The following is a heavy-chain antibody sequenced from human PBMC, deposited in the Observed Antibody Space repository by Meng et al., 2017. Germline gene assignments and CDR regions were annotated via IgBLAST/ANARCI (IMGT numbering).Heavy chain of an antibody. CDR2: MNPNSGNT. V-gene: IGHV1-8*03. CDR1: GYTFTNYD. D-gene: IGHD3-10*01. Sequence: VQLVQCGAEVKKPWAQVNVPCKASGYTFTNYDINWVRQATGQGLEWKGWMNPNSGNTGYAQKFQGRVTITRNTTISTAYRELSSLRSEDTAVYYCARGYYGSGLFDPWGQGTLVTVSS. CDR3: ARGYYGSGLFDP. J-gene: IGHJ5*02.